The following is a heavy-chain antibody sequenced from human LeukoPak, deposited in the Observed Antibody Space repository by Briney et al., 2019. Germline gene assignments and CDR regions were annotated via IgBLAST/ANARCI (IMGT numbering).Heavy chain of an antibody. Sequence: ASVKVSCKASRGTFSSYAISRVRQAPGQGLEWMGRIIPILGIANYAQKFQGRVTITADKSTSTAYMELSSLRSEDAAVYYCARAVNYYDSSGYSDYWGQGTLVTVSS. CDR3: ARAVNYYDSSGYSDY. CDR2: IIPILGIA. D-gene: IGHD3-22*01. J-gene: IGHJ4*02. CDR1: RGTFSSYA. V-gene: IGHV1-69*04.